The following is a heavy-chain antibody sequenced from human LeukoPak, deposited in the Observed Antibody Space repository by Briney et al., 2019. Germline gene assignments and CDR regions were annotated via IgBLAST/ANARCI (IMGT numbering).Heavy chain of an antibody. CDR1: GFTFSNYA. Sequence: PGGSLRLSCAASGFTFSNYAMSWVRLAPGKGLEWVSAILESGGSTYYADSVKGRFTISRDNSKNTLYLQMNSLRAEDTAVYYCAKRSPRDYYYNMDVWGQGTTVTVSS. J-gene: IGHJ6*02. V-gene: IGHV3-23*01. CDR2: ILESGGST. CDR3: AKRSPRDYYYNMDV.